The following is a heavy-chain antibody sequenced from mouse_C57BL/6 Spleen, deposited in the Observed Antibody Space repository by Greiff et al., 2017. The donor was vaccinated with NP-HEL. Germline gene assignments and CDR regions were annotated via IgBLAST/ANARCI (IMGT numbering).Heavy chain of an antibody. Sequence: VQVVESGPELVKPGASVKISCKASGYAFSSSWMNWVKQRPGKGLEWIGRIYPGDGDTNYNGKFKGKATLTADKSSSTAYMQLSSLTSEDSAVYVCARFPLCRDYAMDYWGQGTSVTVSS. D-gene: IGHD6-1*01. J-gene: IGHJ4*01. V-gene: IGHV1-82*01. CDR1: GYAFSSSW. CDR2: IYPGDGDT. CDR3: ARFPLCRDYAMDY.